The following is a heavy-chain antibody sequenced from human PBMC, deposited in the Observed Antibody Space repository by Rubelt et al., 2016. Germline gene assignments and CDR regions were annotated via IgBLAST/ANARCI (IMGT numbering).Heavy chain of an antibody. Sequence: QVQLQQWGAGLLKPSETLSLTCAVYGGSFSGYYWSWIRQPPGTGLEWIGEINHSGSTNYNPSLKSRVTISVDTSKNHFSLRLISVTAADTAVYYCARGYGSGTYWFDYWGQGTLVSVSS. V-gene: IGHV4-34*01. D-gene: IGHD3-10*01. CDR1: GGSFSGYY. J-gene: IGHJ4*02. CDR2: INHSGST. CDR3: ARGYGSGTYWFDY.